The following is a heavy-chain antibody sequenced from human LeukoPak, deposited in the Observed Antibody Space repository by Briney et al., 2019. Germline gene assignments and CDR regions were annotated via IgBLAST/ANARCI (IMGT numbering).Heavy chain of an antibody. D-gene: IGHD3-10*01. J-gene: IGHJ4*02. CDR3: ARDYYYGSGSYYSPLDY. V-gene: IGHV1-18*01. Sequence: VASVKVSCKASGYTFTSYGISWVRQAPGQGLEWMGWISAYNGNTNYAQKLQGRVTMTTDTSTSTAYMELRSLRSDDTAVYYCARDYYYGSGSYYSPLDYWGQGTLVTVSS. CDR1: GYTFTSYG. CDR2: ISAYNGNT.